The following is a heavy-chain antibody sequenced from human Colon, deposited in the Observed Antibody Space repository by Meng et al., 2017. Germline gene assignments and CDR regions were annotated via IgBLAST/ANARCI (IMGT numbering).Heavy chain of an antibody. CDR3: ARGYYDSSGYGYWYFDL. J-gene: IGHJ2*01. V-gene: IGHV4-30-4*01. D-gene: IGHD3-22*01. CDR1: GGSISSGDYY. Sequence: QGQLQESGPGRVQPSPTLSLNDTGSGGSISSGDYYWSWIRQPPGKGLEWIGYIYYSGSTYYNPSLKSRVTISVDTSKNQFSLKLSSVTAADTAVYYCARGYYDSSGYGYWYFDLWGRGTLVTVSS. CDR2: IYYSGST.